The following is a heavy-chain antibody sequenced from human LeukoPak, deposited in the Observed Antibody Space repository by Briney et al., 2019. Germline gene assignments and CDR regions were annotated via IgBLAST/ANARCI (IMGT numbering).Heavy chain of an antibody. CDR1: GFTVSSNY. CDR2: IYSGGST. J-gene: IGHJ4*02. CDR3: AQSSPTMMGFDY. Sequence: SGGSLRLSCAASGFTVSSNYMSWVRQAPGKGLEWVSVIYSGGSTYYADSVKGRFTISRDNPKNTLYLQMNSLRAEDTAVYYCAQSSPTMMGFDYWGQGTLVTVSS. D-gene: IGHD3-22*01. V-gene: IGHV3-53*01.